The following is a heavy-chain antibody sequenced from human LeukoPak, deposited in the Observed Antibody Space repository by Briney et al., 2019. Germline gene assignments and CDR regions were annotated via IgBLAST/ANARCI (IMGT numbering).Heavy chain of an antibody. CDR2: IQEDGNAK. CDR3: ARATYGEQLLFES. D-gene: IGHD6-6*01. V-gene: IGHV3-7*01. Sequence: GGSPRLSCAASGFTFSAHWMSWVRQAPGKGLKWVANIQEDGNAKNYVASVEGRFTISRDNAKNSLYLQMNSLRAEDTAMYYCARATYGEQLLFESWGQGTLVTVSS. J-gene: IGHJ4*02. CDR1: GFTFSAHW.